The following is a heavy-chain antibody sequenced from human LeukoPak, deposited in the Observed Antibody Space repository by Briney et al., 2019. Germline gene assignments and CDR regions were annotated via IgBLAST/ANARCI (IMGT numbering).Heavy chain of an antibody. CDR1: RFTFSNYA. V-gene: IGHV3-23*01. CDR3: AKDGRSSTPGY. CDR2: ISAGGGST. J-gene: IGHJ4*02. Sequence: PGGSLRLSCAASRFTFSNYAMNWVRQAPGKGLEWVSGISAGGGSTYHADSVKGRFTISRDNSKNTLYLQMNSLRAEDTAVYYCAKDGRSSTPGYWGQGTLVTVSS. D-gene: IGHD2-2*01.